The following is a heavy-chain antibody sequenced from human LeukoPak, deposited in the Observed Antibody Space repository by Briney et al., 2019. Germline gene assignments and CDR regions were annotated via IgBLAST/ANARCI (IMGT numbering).Heavy chain of an antibody. V-gene: IGHV3-53*01. CDR3: AREDILTGFDY. D-gene: IGHD3-9*01. J-gene: IGHJ4*02. CDR1: GFTFSNYA. Sequence: GGSLRLSCAASGFTFSNYAMAWVRQAPGKGLEWVSVIYSGGSTYYADSVKGRFTISRDNSKNTLYLQMNSLRAEDTAVYYCAREDILTGFDYWGQGTLVTVSS. CDR2: IYSGGST.